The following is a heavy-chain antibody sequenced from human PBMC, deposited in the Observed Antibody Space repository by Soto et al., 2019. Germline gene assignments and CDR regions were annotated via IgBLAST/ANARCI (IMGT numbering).Heavy chain of an antibody. J-gene: IGHJ3*01. Sequence: ASVKVSCKASGYTFTSYDINWVRQAAGQGLEWMGWMNPNSGNTDYAQKNQGRDNMTRNTSISTAYLEMSSLSSEDTAVYYCARNLFDFWGRGTMVTVSS. CDR3: ARNLFDF. CDR2: MNPNSGNT. CDR1: GYTFTSYD. V-gene: IGHV1-8*01.